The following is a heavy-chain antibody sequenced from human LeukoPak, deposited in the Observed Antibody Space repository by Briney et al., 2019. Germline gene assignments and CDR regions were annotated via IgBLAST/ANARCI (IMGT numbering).Heavy chain of an antibody. CDR2: ISGSGGST. Sequence: GGSLRLSCAASGFTFSSYAMSWVRQAPGKGLEWVSAISGSGGSTYYADSVKGRFTISRDNSKNTLYLQMNSLRAEDTAVYYCAKVWEKRRDGYNLPTDYWGQGTLVTVSS. V-gene: IGHV3-23*01. J-gene: IGHJ4*02. D-gene: IGHD5-24*01. CDR3: AKVWEKRRDGYNLPTDY. CDR1: GFTFSSYA.